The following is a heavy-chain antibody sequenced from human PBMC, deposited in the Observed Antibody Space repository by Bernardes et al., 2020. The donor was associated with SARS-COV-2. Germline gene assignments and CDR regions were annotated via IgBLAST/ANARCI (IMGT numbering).Heavy chain of an antibody. J-gene: IGHJ6*02. V-gene: IGHV3-13*01. CDR3: ARQGLEPATAIPLSYGMDV. CDR2: IGTAGDT. D-gene: IGHD2-2*02. CDR1: GFTFSSYD. Sequence: GGSLRLSCAASGFTFSSYDMHWVRQATGKGLEWVSAIGTAGDTYYPGSVKGRFTISRENAKNSLYLQMNSLRAGDTAVYYCARQGLEPATAIPLSYGMDVWGQGTTVTVSS.